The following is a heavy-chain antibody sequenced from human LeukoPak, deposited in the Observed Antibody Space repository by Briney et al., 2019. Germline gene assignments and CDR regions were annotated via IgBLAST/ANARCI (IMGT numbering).Heavy chain of an antibody. CDR2: ISAYNSAYNGNT. Sequence: ASVKVSCKASGYTFINYGITWVRQAPGQGLEWMGWISAYNSAYNGNTHYAQKLQGRVTMTTDTSTNTGYMELRSLRSDDTAVYYCARGVSVYYDSSGYYYFDYWGQGTLVTVSS. CDR1: GYTFINYG. V-gene: IGHV1-18*01. J-gene: IGHJ4*02. D-gene: IGHD3-22*01. CDR3: ARGVSVYYDSSGYYYFDY.